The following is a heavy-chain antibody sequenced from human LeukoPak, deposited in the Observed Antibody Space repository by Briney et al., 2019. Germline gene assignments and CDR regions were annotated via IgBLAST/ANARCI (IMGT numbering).Heavy chain of an antibody. CDR1: GFTVSSNY. CDR2: IYSGGST. Sequence: PGGSLRLSCAVSGFTVSSNYMSWVRQAPGKGLEWVSVIYSGGSTYYADSVKGRCTISRDNSKNTLYLQVNSLRAEDTAVYYCARGLSGSYHYFDYWGQGTLVTVSS. D-gene: IGHD1-26*01. CDR3: ARGLSGSYHYFDY. J-gene: IGHJ4*02. V-gene: IGHV3-53*01.